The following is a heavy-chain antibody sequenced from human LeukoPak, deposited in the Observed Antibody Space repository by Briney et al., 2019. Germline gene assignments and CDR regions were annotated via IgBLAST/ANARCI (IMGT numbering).Heavy chain of an antibody. V-gene: IGHV1-69*06. J-gene: IGHJ4*02. D-gene: IGHD2-8*01. Sequence: ASVKVSCKASGGTFSSYAISWVRQAPGQGLEWMGGIIPIFGTANYAQKFQGRVTITADKSTSTAYMELSSLRSEDTAVYYCASGNGGYRYFDYWGQGTLVTVSS. CDR1: GGTFSSYA. CDR3: ASGNGGYRYFDY. CDR2: IIPIFGTA.